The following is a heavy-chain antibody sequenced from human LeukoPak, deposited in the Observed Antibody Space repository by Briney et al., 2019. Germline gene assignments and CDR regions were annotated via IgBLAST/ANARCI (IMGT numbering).Heavy chain of an antibody. CDR2: ISWDGGST. CDR1: GFTFDDYA. J-gene: IGHJ3*02. Sequence: GGSLRLSCAASGFTFDDYAMHWVRQAPGKGLEWVSLISWDGGSTYYADSVKGRFTISRDNSKNSLHLQMNSLRAEDTALYYCAKDISGSGKDAFDIWGQGTMVTVSS. D-gene: IGHD3-10*01. V-gene: IGHV3-43D*03. CDR3: AKDISGSGKDAFDI.